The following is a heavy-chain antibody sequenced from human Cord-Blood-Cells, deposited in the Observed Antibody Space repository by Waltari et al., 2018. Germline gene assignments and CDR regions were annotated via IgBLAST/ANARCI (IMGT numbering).Heavy chain of an antibody. CDR2: IYSGGST. CDR3: ASKLDDAFDI. J-gene: IGHJ3*02. CDR1: GFTVSSTY. D-gene: IGHD1-1*01. V-gene: IGHV3-66*01. Sequence: EVQLVESGGGLVQPGGSLRLSCAASGFTVSSTYMSWVCQAPGKGLEWVSVIYSGGSTYYADSVKGRFTISRDNSKNTLYLQMNSLRAEDTAVYYCASKLDDAFDIWGQGTMVTVSS.